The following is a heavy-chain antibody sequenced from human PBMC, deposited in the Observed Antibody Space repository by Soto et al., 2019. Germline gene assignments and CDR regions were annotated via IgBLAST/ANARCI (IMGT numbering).Heavy chain of an antibody. CDR1: GGTFSSYA. CDR3: AIRVTMIVREFDIREAFDI. CDR2: VIPIFGTA. D-gene: IGHD3-22*01. V-gene: IGHV1-69*12. J-gene: IGHJ3*02. Sequence: QVQLVQSGAEVKKPGSSVKVSCKASGGTFSSYAISWVRQAPGQGLEWMGGVIPIFGTANYAQKFQGRVTITADEATRPAYMELSSLRSDDTAVYYCAIRVTMIVREFDIREAFDIWGQGTMVTVSS.